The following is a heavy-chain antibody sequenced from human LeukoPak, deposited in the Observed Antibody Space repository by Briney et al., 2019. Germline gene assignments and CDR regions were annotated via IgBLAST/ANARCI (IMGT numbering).Heavy chain of an antibody. CDR1: GFTFSSYA. CDR2: ISGSGGST. J-gene: IGHJ4*02. Sequence: PGGSLRLSCAASGFTFSSYAMSWVRQAPGKGLEWVSAISGSGGSTYYADSVKGRFTISRDNSKNTLYLQMNSLRAEDTAVYYCAKWPRSDILTGYDYWGQGTLVTVSS. D-gene: IGHD3-9*01. V-gene: IGHV3-23*01. CDR3: AKWPRSDILTGYDY.